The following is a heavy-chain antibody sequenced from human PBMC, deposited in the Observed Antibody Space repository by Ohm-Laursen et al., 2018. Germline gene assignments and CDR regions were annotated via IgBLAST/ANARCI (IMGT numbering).Heavy chain of an antibody. CDR3: AKTGQSVGYFDY. V-gene: IGHV3-7*03. J-gene: IGHJ4*02. CDR1: GFTFSTYW. CDR2: IKQDGSEK. Sequence: SLRLSCTASGFTFSTYWMSWVRQAPGKGLEWVANIKQDGSEKYYVDSVKGRFTISRDNAKNSLYLQMNSLRAEDTALYYCAKTGQSVGYFDYWGQGTLVTVSS. D-gene: IGHD4-11*01.